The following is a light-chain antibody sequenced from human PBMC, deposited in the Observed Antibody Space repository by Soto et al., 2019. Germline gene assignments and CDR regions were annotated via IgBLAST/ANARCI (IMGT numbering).Light chain of an antibody. Sequence: QAVVTQEPSLTVSPGGTVTLTCALTTGAVTSDYYPNWFQRKPGQALRTLIYRSSNKHSWTPARFSGSLLGGKAALTLSGVQPEDEADYYCVLLYGGAWVFGGGTKVTVL. J-gene: IGLJ3*02. CDR1: TGAVTSDYY. V-gene: IGLV7-43*01. CDR3: VLLYGGAWV. CDR2: RSS.